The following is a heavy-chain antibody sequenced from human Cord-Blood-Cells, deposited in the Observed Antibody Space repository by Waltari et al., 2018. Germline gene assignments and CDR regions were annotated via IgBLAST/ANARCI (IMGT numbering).Heavy chain of an antibody. Sequence: EVQLVESGGGLVQPGGSLRLSCAASGFTFSSYCMSWVRQAPGKGLEWVANIKQDGSEKYYVDSVKGRFTISRDNAKNSLYLQMNSLRAEDTAVYYCARVGPSSGYYFDYWGQGTLVTVSS. D-gene: IGHD3-22*01. CDR2: IKQDGSEK. V-gene: IGHV3-7*01. CDR1: GFTFSSYC. CDR3: ARVGPSSGYYFDY. J-gene: IGHJ4*02.